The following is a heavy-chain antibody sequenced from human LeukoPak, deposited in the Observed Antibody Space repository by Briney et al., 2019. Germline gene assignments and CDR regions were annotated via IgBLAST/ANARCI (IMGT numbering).Heavy chain of an antibody. D-gene: IGHD4-17*01. CDR3: GRHDYGDSSAAFDT. CDR1: GDSISNNYL. V-gene: IGHV4-4*02. CDR2: IYRTGRT. J-gene: IGHJ3*02. Sequence: PSGTLSLTCAVSGDSISNNYLWRWVRQFPGKGLEYIGEIYRTGRTNYNPSLKSRVTISIDKSENQFSLNLRSVTAADTAVYYCGRHDYGDSSAAFDTWGQGTMVTVSS.